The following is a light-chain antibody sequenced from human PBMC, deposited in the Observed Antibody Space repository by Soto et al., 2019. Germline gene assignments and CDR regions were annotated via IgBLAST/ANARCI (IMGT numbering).Light chain of an antibody. V-gene: IGKV3-11*01. CDR3: QQRANWPRT. Sequence: IVFTQSPSTLSVSPGERATLSCRASQSVSSYLAWYQQKPGQAPRLLIYDASNRATGIPARFSGSGSGTDFTLTISSLEPEDFAVYYCQQRANWPRTFGQGTKVDIK. CDR2: DAS. J-gene: IGKJ1*01. CDR1: QSVSSY.